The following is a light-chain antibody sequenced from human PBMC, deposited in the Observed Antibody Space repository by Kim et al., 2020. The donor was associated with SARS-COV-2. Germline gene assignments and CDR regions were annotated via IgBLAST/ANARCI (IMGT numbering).Light chain of an antibody. CDR1: NIGSKT. J-gene: IGLJ2*01. V-gene: IGLV3-21*04. CDR3: QVWDASGDHPVV. CDR2: YDG. Sequence: SYELTQPPSLSLAPGQTATLTCGGNNIGSKTVHWYQQKPGQAPVLVIYYDGDRPSGIPERFSGSNSGNTATLTISRVEAGDEADFYCQVWDASGDHPVVFGGGTQLTVL.